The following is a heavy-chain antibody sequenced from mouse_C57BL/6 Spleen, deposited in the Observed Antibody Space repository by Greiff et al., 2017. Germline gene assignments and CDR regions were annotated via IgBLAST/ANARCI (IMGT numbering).Heavy chain of an antibody. V-gene: IGHV1-15*01. CDR3: TRGYSFDY. J-gene: IGHJ2*01. CDR2: IDPETGGT. CDR1: GYTFTDYE. Sequence: VQLKESGAELVRPGASVTLSCKASGYTFTDYEMHWVKQTPVHGLEWIGAIDPETGGTAYNQKFKGKAILTADKSSSTAYMELRSLTSEDSAVYYCTRGYSFDYWGQGTTLTVSS.